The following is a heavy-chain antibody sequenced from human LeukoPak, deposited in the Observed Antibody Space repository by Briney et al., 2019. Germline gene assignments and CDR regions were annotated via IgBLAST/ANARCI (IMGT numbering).Heavy chain of an antibody. D-gene: IGHD6-6*01. CDR3: ARVRSSSGYFDY. J-gene: IGHJ4*02. CDR1: GYTFTSYG. V-gene: IGHV1-8*03. CDR2: MNPNSGNT. Sequence: GASVKVSCKASGYTFTSYGINWVRQATGQGLEWMGWMNPNSGNTGYAQKFQGRVTITRNTSISTAYMELSSLGSEDTAVYYCARVRSSSGYFDYWGQGTLVTVSS.